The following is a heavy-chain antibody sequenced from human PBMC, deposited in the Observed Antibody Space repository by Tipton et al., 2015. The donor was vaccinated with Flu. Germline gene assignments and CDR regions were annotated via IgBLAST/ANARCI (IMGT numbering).Heavy chain of an antibody. CDR3: ARDRGIAAAGTEGAFDI. CDR2: INPNSGGT. D-gene: IGHD6-13*01. J-gene: IGHJ3*02. Sequence: QLVQSGAEVKKPGASVKVSCKASGYTFTGYYMHWVRQAPGQGLEWMGWINPNSGGTNYAQKFQGRVTMTRDTSISTAYMELSRLRSDDTAVYYCARDRGIAAAGTEGAFDIWGQGTMVTVSS. CDR1: GYTFTGYY. V-gene: IGHV1-2*02.